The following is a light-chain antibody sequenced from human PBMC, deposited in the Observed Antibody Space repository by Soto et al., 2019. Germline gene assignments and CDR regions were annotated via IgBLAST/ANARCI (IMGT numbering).Light chain of an antibody. CDR1: SSDIGAYNY. Sequence: QSVLTQPASVSGSPGQSITISCTGTSSDIGAYNYVSWYQQYPGKAPKLMIYEVSNRPSGVSNRFSGSKSGDTASLTISGLQAEDEADYYCSSYTTRTTLYVFGTGTKVTVL. CDR2: EVS. CDR3: SSYTTRTTLYV. V-gene: IGLV2-14*03. J-gene: IGLJ1*01.